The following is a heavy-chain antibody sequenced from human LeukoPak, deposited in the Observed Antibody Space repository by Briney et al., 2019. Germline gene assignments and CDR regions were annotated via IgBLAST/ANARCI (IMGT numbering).Heavy chain of an antibody. J-gene: IGHJ6*02. CDR2: ISYDGSNK. D-gene: IGHD6-13*01. Sequence: PGRSLRLSCVASGFTFSSYAMHWVRQAPGKGLEWVAVISYDGSNKYYADSVKGRFTISRDNSKNTLYLQMNSLRAEDTAVYYCARVGQQLDRGYYYYGMDVWGQGTTVTVSS. CDR3: ARVGQQLDRGYYYYGMDV. V-gene: IGHV3-30-3*01. CDR1: GFTFSSYA.